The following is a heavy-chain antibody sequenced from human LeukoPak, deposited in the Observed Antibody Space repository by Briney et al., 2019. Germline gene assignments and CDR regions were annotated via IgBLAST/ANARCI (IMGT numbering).Heavy chain of an antibody. Sequence: PGGSLRLSCAASGFTFSSYAMSWVRQVPGRGMEWVSAIIGSGSITYYADSANGRFTISRNNSKNTLYLQMNSLRAEDTAVYYCAKSTERYSGGYYDYWGQGTLVTVSS. D-gene: IGHD1-26*01. CDR1: GFTFSSYA. V-gene: IGHV3-23*01. CDR3: AKSTERYSGGYYDY. J-gene: IGHJ4*02. CDR2: IIGSGSIT.